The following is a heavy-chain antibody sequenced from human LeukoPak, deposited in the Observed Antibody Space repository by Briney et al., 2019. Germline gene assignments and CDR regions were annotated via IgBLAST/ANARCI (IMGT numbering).Heavy chain of an antibody. CDR1: GFTFNDYA. V-gene: IGHV3-9*01. D-gene: IGHD1-1*01. J-gene: IGHJ3*02. Sequence: GGSLRLSCATSGFTFNDYAMYWVRQAPGKGLEWVSGISWNSRSIAYADSVKGRFTISRDNAKNSLYLQMNSLRAEDTAVYYCARVGYKAFDIWGQGTMITVSS. CDR2: ISWNSRSI. CDR3: ARVGYKAFDI.